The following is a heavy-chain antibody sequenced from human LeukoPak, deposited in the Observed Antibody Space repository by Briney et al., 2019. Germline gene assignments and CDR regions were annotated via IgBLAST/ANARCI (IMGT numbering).Heavy chain of an antibody. D-gene: IGHD3-22*01. V-gene: IGHV3-23*01. CDR3: AKDTGSGYYQYYFDY. Sequence: PGGSLRLSCAASGFTFSSYAMSWVRQAPGKGLEWVSAISGSGGSTYYADSVKGRFTISRDNSKNTLYLQMNSLRAEDTAVYYCAKDTGSGYYQYYFDYWGQGTLVTVSS. J-gene: IGHJ4*02. CDR1: GFTFSSYA. CDR2: ISGSGGST.